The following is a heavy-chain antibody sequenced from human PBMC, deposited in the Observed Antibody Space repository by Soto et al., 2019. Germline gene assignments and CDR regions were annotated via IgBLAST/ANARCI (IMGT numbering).Heavy chain of an antibody. D-gene: IGHD4-4*01. V-gene: IGHV1-69*04. J-gene: IGHJ6*02. CDR2: IIPTLGMA. Sequence: QVQLVQSGAEVRKPGSSVKVSCRASGGTFSTFTVSWVRQAPGQGLEWMGRIIPTLGMADYAQNLQGRVTITADKSASTAYMELSSLRSGDTAVYYCAKDDSEGGMDVWGQGTTVTVSS. CDR1: GGTFSTFT. CDR3: AKDDSEGGMDV.